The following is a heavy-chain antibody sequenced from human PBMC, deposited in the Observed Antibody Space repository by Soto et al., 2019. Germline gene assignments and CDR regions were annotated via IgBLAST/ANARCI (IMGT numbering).Heavy chain of an antibody. V-gene: IGHV2-5*01. CDR2: IYWHGDK. CDR3: ARWGQHMPPYYFDY. D-gene: IGHD2-21*01. J-gene: IGHJ4*02. Sequence: GSGPTLVNPTQTLTLTCTFSGFSLSTNEVGVGWIRQPPGKALEWLALIYWHGDKRYSPSLKSRLTITKDTSKNQVVITMTNMDPVDTATYFCARWGQHMPPYYFDYWGQGTLVTVSS. CDR1: GFSLSTNEVG.